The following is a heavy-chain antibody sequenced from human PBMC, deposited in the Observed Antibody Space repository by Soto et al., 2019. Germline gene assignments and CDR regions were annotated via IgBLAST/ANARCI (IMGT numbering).Heavy chain of an antibody. CDR2: IYYSGST. D-gene: IGHD1-1*01. CDR3: ARVGELENYYYYGMDV. V-gene: IGHV4-30-4*01. J-gene: IGHJ6*02. CDR1: GGSISSGDYY. Sequence: SETLSLTCTVSGGSISSGDYYWSWIRQPPGKGLEWIGYIYYSGSTYYNPSLKSRVTISVDTSKNQFSLKLSSVTAADTAVYYCARVGELENYYYYGMDVWGQGTTVTVS.